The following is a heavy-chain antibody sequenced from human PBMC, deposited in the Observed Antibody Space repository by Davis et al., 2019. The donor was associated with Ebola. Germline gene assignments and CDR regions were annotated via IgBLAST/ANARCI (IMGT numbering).Heavy chain of an antibody. CDR2: IRSKANSYAT. CDR3: AKYITTSPSRYFDP. J-gene: IGHJ5*01. V-gene: IGHV3-73*01. D-gene: IGHD3-3*01. Sequence: GGSLRLSCAASGFTFSGSAMHWVRQASGKGLEWVGRIRSKANSYATAYAASVKGRFTISRDDSKNTAYLQMNSLRAEDTAIYYCAKYITTSPSRYFDPWGQGTQVTVSS. CDR1: GFTFSGSA.